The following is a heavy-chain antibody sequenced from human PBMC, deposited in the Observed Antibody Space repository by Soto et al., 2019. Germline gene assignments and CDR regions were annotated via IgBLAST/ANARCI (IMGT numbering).Heavy chain of an antibody. CDR1: GGSITSDGYS. D-gene: IGHD4-17*01. J-gene: IGHJ4*02. CDR3: ARVINGDYGRIFDY. CDR2: IYHSGST. V-gene: IGHV4-30-2*01. Sequence: QLRLQEFGSGLVKPSQTLSLTCAVSGGSITSDGYSWCWIRQPPGKGLEGIAYIYHSGSTYYNPAHTSRVTISVDGSKNRFSLKLSSVTAADTAVYYCARVINGDYGRIFDYWGQGTLVTVSS.